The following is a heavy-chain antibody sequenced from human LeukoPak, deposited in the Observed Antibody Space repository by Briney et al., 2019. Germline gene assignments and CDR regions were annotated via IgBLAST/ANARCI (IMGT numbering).Heavy chain of an antibody. V-gene: IGHV3-30*04. CDR3: ARDGFSSSGFDY. Sequence: GGSLRLSCAASGFTFSSYAMHWVRQAPGKGLEWVAVISYDGSNKYYADSVKGRFTISRDNSKNTLYLQMNSLRAEDTAVYYCARDGFSSSGFDYWGQGTLVTVSS. CDR2: ISYDGSNK. D-gene: IGHD3-3*01. CDR1: GFTFSSYA. J-gene: IGHJ4*02.